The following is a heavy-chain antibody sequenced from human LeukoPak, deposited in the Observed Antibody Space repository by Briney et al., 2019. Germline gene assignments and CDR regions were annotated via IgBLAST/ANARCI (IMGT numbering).Heavy chain of an antibody. CDR2: TYHSGST. J-gene: IGHJ4*02. Sequence: PSETLSLTCTVSGYSISSGYYWGWIRQPPGKGLEWIGSTYHSGSTYYNPSLKSRVTISVDTSKNQFSLKLSSVTAADTAVYYCASRYCSSTSCYDPPRFDYWGQGTLVTVSS. V-gene: IGHV4-38-2*02. CDR3: ASRYCSSTSCYDPPRFDY. D-gene: IGHD2-2*01. CDR1: GYSISSGYY.